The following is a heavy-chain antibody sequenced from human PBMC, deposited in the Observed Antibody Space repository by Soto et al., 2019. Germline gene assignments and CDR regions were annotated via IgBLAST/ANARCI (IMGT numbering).Heavy chain of an antibody. D-gene: IGHD4-4*01. CDR2: IYYSGST. CDR1: GGSISSGGYY. J-gene: IGHJ4*02. V-gene: IGHV4-31*03. CDR3: AREVTVTTPFYCDY. Sequence: QVQLQESGPGLVKPSQTLSLTCTVSGGSISSGGYYWRWIRQHPGKGLEWIGYIYYSGSTYYNPSLKSRVTISVDTSKNQFSLKLSSVTAADTAVDYCAREVTVTTPFYCDYWGQGTLVTVSS.